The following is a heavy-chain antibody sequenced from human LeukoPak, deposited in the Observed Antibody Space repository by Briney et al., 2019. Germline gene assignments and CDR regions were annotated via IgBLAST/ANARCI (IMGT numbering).Heavy chain of an antibody. V-gene: IGHV4-4*07. D-gene: IGHD2-21*02. CDR2: IYTSGST. CDR1: GGSISSYY. J-gene: IGHJ5*02. Sequence: SETLSFTCTVSGGSISSYYWSWIRQPAGKGLEWIGRIYTSGSTNYNPSLKSRVTMSVDTSKNQFSLKLSSVTAADTAVYYCARAGPYCGGDCYYNWFDPWGQGTLVTVSS. CDR3: ARAGPYCGGDCYYNWFDP.